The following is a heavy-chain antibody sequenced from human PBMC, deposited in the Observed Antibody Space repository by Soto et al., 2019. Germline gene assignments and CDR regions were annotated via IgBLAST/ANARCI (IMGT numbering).Heavy chain of an antibody. Sequence: SQTLSLTCAISGDSVSSNSAAWNWIRQSPSRGLEWLGRTYYRSKWYNDYAVSVKSRITINPDTSKNQFSLQLNSVTPEDTAVYYCARCIAAAGTTLPNYYYSGMDVWGQGTTVTVSS. V-gene: IGHV6-1*01. CDR3: ARCIAAAGTTLPNYYYSGMDV. D-gene: IGHD6-13*01. CDR2: TYYRSKWYN. J-gene: IGHJ6*02. CDR1: GDSVSSNSAA.